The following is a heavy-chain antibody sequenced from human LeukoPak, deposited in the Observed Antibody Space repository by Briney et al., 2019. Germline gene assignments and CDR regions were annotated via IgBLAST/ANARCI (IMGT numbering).Heavy chain of an antibody. V-gene: IGHV4-39*07. J-gene: IGHJ3*02. D-gene: IGHD3-10*01. CDR2: IYYSGST. CDR1: GGSISSSSYY. Sequence: SETLSLTCTVSGGSISSSSYYWGWIRQPPGKGLEWIGSIYYSGSTYYNPSLKSRVTISVDTSKNQFSLKLSSVTAADTAVYYCARDRSHSGAFDIWGQGTMFTVSS. CDR3: ARDRSHSGAFDI.